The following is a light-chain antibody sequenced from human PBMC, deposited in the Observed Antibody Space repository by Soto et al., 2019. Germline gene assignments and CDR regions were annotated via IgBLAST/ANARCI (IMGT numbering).Light chain of an antibody. J-gene: IGKJ4*01. CDR2: DAS. CDR3: QQFDNLPLT. CDR1: QGISSH. V-gene: IGKV1-33*01. Sequence: DIQMTQSPSSLSASVGDRVTITCQASQGISSHLHWYQQIPGKAPKLLIYDASNLEIGVPSRFSGSGSGTDFTFTITSLQPEDIATYYCQQFDNLPLTFGGGTKVEIK.